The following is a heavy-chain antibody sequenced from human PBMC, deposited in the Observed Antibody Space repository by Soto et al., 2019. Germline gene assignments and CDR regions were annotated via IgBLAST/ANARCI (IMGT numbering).Heavy chain of an antibody. CDR3: AIFYCSGGSCYHLDY. Sequence: GGSLRLSCAASGFTFSSYWMHWVRQAPGKGLVWVSRINSDGSSTTYADSVKGRFTISRDNAKNTLYLQMNSLRAEDTAVYYSAIFYCSGGSCYHLDYLGQXTLGTVSS. V-gene: IGHV3-74*01. CDR1: GFTFSSYW. D-gene: IGHD2-15*01. CDR2: INSDGSST. J-gene: IGHJ4*02.